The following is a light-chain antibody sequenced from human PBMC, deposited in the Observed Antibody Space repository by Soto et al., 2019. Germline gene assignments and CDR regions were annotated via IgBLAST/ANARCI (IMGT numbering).Light chain of an antibody. Sequence: QSVLTQPRSVSGSLGQSVTISCTGTSLDVGGYNYVSWYPQHPGQAPNVMIYEVSTRPSGVPDRFSGSKSGNTASLTVSGLQAEDEADYYCSSYADSNNYVFGSGTKVTVL. CDR2: EVS. V-gene: IGLV2-8*01. J-gene: IGLJ1*01. CDR3: SSYADSNNYV. CDR1: SLDVGGYNY.